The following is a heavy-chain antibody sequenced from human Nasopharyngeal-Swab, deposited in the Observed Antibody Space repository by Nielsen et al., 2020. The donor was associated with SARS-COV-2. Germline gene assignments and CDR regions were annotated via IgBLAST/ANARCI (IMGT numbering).Heavy chain of an antibody. CDR3: ARSITGTTYYYYYYGMDA. Sequence: GSLRLSCAVYGGSFSGYYWSWIRQPPGKGLEWIGEINHSGSTNYNPSLKSRVTISVDTSKNQFSLKLSSVTAADTAVYYCARSITGTTYYYYYYGMDAWGQGTTVTVSS. CDR1: GGSFSGYY. D-gene: IGHD1-14*01. CDR2: INHSGST. V-gene: IGHV4-34*01. J-gene: IGHJ6*02.